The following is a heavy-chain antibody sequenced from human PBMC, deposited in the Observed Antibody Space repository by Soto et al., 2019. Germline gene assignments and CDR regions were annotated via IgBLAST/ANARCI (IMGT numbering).Heavy chain of an antibody. CDR3: ARVRNYDFWSGQLDY. J-gene: IGHJ4*02. CDR2: ISSSSSYI. CDR1: GFTFSSYS. V-gene: IGHV3-21*01. D-gene: IGHD3-3*01. Sequence: PGGSLRLSCAASGFTFSSYSMNWVRQAPGKGLEWVSSISSSSSYIYYADSVKGRFTISRDNAKNSLYLQMNSLRAEDTAVYYFARVRNYDFWSGQLDYWGQGTLVTVSS.